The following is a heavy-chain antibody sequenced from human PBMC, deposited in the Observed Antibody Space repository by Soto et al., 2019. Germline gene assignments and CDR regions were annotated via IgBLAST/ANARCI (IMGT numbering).Heavy chain of an antibody. V-gene: IGHV4-39*01. CDR1: GGSISGSSHF. CDR2: IHYSGTT. Sequence: QLQLQESGPGLVKPSETLSLICTVSGGSISGSSHFWGWIRQPPGKGLEWIGSIHYSGTTYYNPSLKCQVTISVYTSKNQFSLKLNSVTAADTAVYYCARHPPSRFEPRRGYYGMDVWGQGTTVTVSS. D-gene: IGHD2-2*01. CDR3: ARHPPSRFEPRRGYYGMDV. J-gene: IGHJ6*02.